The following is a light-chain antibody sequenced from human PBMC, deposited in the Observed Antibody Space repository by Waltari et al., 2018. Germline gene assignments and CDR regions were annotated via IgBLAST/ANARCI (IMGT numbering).Light chain of an antibody. Sequence: DIQMTQSPSSLPASLGDRVTISCRASQRISSYLNWYQQEPGKAPRLLIYGATSLQSGVPSRFSGSGSGTDFTLTISSLQPEDFATYYCQQTYKTPRTFGQGTKVDI. CDR2: GAT. CDR1: QRISSY. J-gene: IGKJ1*01. CDR3: QQTYKTPRT. V-gene: IGKV1-39*01.